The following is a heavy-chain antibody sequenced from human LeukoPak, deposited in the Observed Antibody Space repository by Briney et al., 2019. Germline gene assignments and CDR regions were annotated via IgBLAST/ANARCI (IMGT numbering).Heavy chain of an antibody. V-gene: IGHV4-30-2*01. Sequence: SETLSLTCAVSGGSISSGGYSWSWIRQPPGKGLEWIGYIYHSGSTYYNPSLKSRVTISVDRSKNQFSLKLSPVTAADTAVYYCARVVTYYYGSGSYYAFDIWGQGTMVTVSS. CDR3: ARVVTYYYGSGSYYAFDI. CDR2: IYHSGST. CDR1: GGSISSGGYS. D-gene: IGHD3-10*01. J-gene: IGHJ3*02.